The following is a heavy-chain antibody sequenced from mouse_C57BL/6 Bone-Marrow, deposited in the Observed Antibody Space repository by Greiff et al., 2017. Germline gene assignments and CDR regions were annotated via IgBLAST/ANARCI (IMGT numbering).Heavy chain of an antibody. CDR1: GYTFTSYW. CDR2: IYPGSGST. Sequence: QVQLQQPGAELVKPGASVKMSCKASGYTFTSYWITWVKQRPGQGLEWIGDIYPGSGSTNYNEKFKSKATLTVDKSSSTAYMQLSSLTSEDSAVYCCATLGDVWGTGTTVTVSS. J-gene: IGHJ1*03. V-gene: IGHV1-55*01. CDR3: ATLGDV.